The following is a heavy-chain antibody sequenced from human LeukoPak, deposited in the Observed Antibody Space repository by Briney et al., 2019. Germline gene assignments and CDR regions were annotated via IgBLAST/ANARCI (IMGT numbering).Heavy chain of an antibody. CDR3: ARGVAFWSGPWGWFDP. CDR2: IYTSRST. J-gene: IGHJ5*02. D-gene: IGHD3-3*01. V-gene: IGHV4-4*09. CDR1: GGSISSYY. Sequence: SETLSLTCTVSGGSISSYYWSWIRQPPGQGLEWIVYIYTSRSTNYNPSLKSRVTISVDTSKNQFSLKLSSVTAADTAVYYCARGVAFWSGPWGWFDPWGQGTLVTVSS.